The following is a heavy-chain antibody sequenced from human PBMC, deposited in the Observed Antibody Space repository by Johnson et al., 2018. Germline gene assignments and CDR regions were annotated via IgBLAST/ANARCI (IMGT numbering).Heavy chain of an antibody. D-gene: IGHD2/OR15-2a*01. CDR3: AKDVGFHIGGFLYFHYGMDV. CDR2: ISWNSGSI. Sequence: VQLVESGGGVVQAGRSLRLSCAASGFSFGEYGMHWVRQPPGKGLEWVAGISWNSGSIGYADSVKGRYTVSRDNAGNSLYLQMDSLRPEDTALYYCAKDVGFHIGGFLYFHYGMDVWGQGTTVTVS. CDR1: GFSFGEYG. J-gene: IGHJ6*02. V-gene: IGHV3-9*01.